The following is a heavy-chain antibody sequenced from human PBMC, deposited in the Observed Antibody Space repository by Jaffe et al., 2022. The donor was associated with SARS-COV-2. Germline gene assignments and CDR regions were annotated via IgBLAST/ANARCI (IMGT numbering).Heavy chain of an antibody. CDR2: IKSKTDGGTT. Sequence: EVQLVESGGGLVKPGGSLRLSCAASGFTFSNAWMSWVRQAPGKGLEWVGRIKSKTDGGTTDYAAPVKGRFTISRDDSKNTLYLQMNSLKTEDTAVYYCTTQVYCTNGVCYYYGMDVWGQGTTVTVSS. CDR3: TTQVYCTNGVCYYYGMDV. J-gene: IGHJ6*02. D-gene: IGHD2-8*01. V-gene: IGHV3-15*01. CDR1: GFTFSNAW.